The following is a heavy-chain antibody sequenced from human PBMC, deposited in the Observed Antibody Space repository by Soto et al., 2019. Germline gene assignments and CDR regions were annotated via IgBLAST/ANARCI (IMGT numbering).Heavy chain of an antibody. Sequence: GGSLRLSCAASGFTFSSYGMHWVRQAPGKGLEWVANIKQDGSEKYYVDSVKGRFTISRDNAKNSLYLLMNSLRAEDTAVYYCAKNNRYCSSTNCFVFDYWGQGTLVTVSS. CDR1: GFTFSSYG. CDR2: IKQDGSEK. V-gene: IGHV3-7*01. J-gene: IGHJ4*02. CDR3: AKNNRYCSSTNCFVFDY. D-gene: IGHD2-2*01.